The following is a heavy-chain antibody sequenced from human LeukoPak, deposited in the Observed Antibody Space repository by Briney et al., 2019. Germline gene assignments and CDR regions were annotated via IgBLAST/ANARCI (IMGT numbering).Heavy chain of an antibody. CDR2: IYHTGSN. Sequence: NSSETLSLTCTVSGGSVSSADYYWSWIRHPPGKALEWIGYIYHTGSNNYKYSLKSRVTISVDTSKNQFSLKLSSVTAADTAVYYCARVAGDRYCSGGSCYWFDPWGQGTLVTVSS. J-gene: IGHJ5*02. V-gene: IGHV4-61*08. D-gene: IGHD2-15*01. CDR1: GGSVSSADYY. CDR3: ARVAGDRYCSGGSCYWFDP.